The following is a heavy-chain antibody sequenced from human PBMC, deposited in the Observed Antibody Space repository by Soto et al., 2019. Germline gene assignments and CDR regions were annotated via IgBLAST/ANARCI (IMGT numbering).Heavy chain of an antibody. V-gene: IGHV4-59*01. D-gene: IGHD6-13*01. Sequence: PSETLSLTCIVSGDSIRISYWRWVRQPPGRGLEWIGYVYHSGTTNSNPSLKSRVTISADTSKNLFSLKLISVTPADTAVYFCARDMSGGSSWYEFDSWGPGTLVTVSS. J-gene: IGHJ4*02. CDR3: ARDMSGGSSWYEFDS. CDR2: VYHSGTT. CDR1: GDSIRISY.